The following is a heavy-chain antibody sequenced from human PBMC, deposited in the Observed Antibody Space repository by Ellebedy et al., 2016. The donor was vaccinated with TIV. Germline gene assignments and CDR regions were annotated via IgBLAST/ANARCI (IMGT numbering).Heavy chain of an antibody. Sequence: GESLKISCAASGFTFSSYAMSCVRQAPGKGLEWVSAISASGVNTYYADSVKVRFTVSRRNSKNTLYLEMNSLRAEDTAVYYCAKTQRCSAGSCYYYYGMDVWGQGTTVTVSS. D-gene: IGHD2-15*01. CDR1: GFTFSSYA. CDR3: AKTQRCSAGSCYYYYGMDV. V-gene: IGHV3-23*01. CDR2: ISASGVNT. J-gene: IGHJ6*02.